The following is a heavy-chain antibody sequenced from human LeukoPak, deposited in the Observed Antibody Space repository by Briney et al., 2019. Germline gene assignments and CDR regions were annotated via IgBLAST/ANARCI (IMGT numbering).Heavy chain of an antibody. CDR1: GFMFSSYG. V-gene: IGHV3-30*02. J-gene: IGHJ4*02. D-gene: IGHD3-10*01. CDR3: AKPSPGFPAPFDS. Sequence: GGSLRLSCAASGFMFSSYGMYWVLQAPGKGLEWVAYIRFDGSNKYYADSVKGRFTVSRENSKNTLHLQLNSMRVEDTAVYYCAKPSPGFPAPFDSWGQGSLVTVSS. CDR2: IRFDGSNK.